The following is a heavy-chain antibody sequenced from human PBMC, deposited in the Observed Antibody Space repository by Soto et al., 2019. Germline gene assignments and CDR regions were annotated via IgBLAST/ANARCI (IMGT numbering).Heavy chain of an antibody. J-gene: IGHJ6*02. V-gene: IGHV3-23*01. Sequence: GGSLRLSCAASGFTFSSYAMIWVRQAPGKGLEWVSAISGSGGSTYYADSVKGRFTISRDNSKNTLYLQMNSLRAEDTAVYYCAKDPSPYYYYGMDVWGQGTTVTVSS. CDR3: AKDPSPYYYYGMDV. CDR1: GFTFSSYA. CDR2: ISGSGGST.